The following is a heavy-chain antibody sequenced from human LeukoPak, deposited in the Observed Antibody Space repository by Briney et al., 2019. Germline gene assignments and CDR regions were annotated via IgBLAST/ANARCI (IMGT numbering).Heavy chain of an antibody. CDR2: ISAYNGNT. V-gene: IGHV1-18*01. J-gene: IGHJ4*02. CDR1: GYIFTSYG. D-gene: IGHD3-10*01. Sequence: GASVKVSCKASGYIFTSYGISWVRQAPGQGLEWMGWISAYNGNTNHAQNFQGRVTVTTETSTSTAYMELRSLRSDDTAVYYCARLMVRGVIITREDYWGQGTLVTVSS. CDR3: ARLMVRGVIITREDY.